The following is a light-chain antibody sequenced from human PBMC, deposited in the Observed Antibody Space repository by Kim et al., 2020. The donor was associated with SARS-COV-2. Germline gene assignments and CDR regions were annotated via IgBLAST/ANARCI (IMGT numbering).Light chain of an antibody. J-gene: IGLJ3*02. CDR2: DNN. CDR3: GTWDSSLSGLV. Sequence: GQKVTISCSGSSSNIVNNYVSWYQQLPGTAPKLLIYDNNKRPSGIPDRFSGSKSGTSATLGITGLQTGDEADYYCGTWDSSLSGLVFGGGTQLTVL. V-gene: IGLV1-51*01. CDR1: SSNIVNNY.